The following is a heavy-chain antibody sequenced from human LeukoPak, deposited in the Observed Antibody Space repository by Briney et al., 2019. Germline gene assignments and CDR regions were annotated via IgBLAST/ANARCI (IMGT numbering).Heavy chain of an antibody. CDR3: ARVVTWYFDL. J-gene: IGHJ2*01. D-gene: IGHD5-18*01. V-gene: IGHV3-21*01. CDR2: ITSSSTYI. CDR1: GFTFSSYS. Sequence: PGGSLRLSCAASGFTFSSYSINWVRQAPGKGREWVSSITSSSTYIYYADSVRGRSTISRDNAKNSLYLQMNRLRAEDTAVYYCARVVTWYFDLWGRGTLVTVSS.